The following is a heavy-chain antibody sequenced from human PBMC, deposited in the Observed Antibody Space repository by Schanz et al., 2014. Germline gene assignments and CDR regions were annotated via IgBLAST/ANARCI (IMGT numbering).Heavy chain of an antibody. CDR2: IYHSGRT. J-gene: IGHJ6*02. V-gene: IGHV4-4*02. D-gene: IGHD2-15*01. CDR1: GDSITSNRW. Sequence: QVQLQESGPGLVKPSGTLSLTCAVSGDSITSNRWWSWVRQPPGKGLEWIGEIYHSGRTNYDPSRKSRVTMSLDTSKNHFSLKLTSVTAVDTAVYYCARLVGPSFYYGMDVWGQGTTVTVSS. CDR3: ARLVGPSFYYGMDV.